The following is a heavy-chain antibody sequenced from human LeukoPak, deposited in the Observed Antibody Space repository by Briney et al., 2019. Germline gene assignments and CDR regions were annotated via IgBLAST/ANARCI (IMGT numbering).Heavy chain of an antibody. V-gene: IGHV4-59*01. D-gene: IGHD6-6*01. CDR3: ARGLYSSSSGGYYFDY. CDR1: GGSISSYY. Sequence: SETLSLTCTVSGGSISSYYWSWIRRPPGKGLEWIGYIYYSGSTNYNPSLKSRVTISVDTSKNQFSLKLSSVTAADTAVYYCARGLYSSSSGGYYFDYWGQGTLVTVSS. J-gene: IGHJ4*02. CDR2: IYYSGST.